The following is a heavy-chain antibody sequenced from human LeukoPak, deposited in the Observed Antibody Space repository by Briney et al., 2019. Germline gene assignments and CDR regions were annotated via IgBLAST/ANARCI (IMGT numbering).Heavy chain of an antibody. V-gene: IGHV3-21*01. Sequence: MTGGSLRLSCAASGFTFSSYSMNWVRQAPGKGLEWVSSISSSSSYIYYADSVRGRFTISRDNAKNSLYLQMNSLRAEDTAVYYCARDQDTAMLFDYWGQGTLVTVSS. CDR2: ISSSSSYI. J-gene: IGHJ4*02. D-gene: IGHD5-18*01. CDR1: GFTFSSYS. CDR3: ARDQDTAMLFDY.